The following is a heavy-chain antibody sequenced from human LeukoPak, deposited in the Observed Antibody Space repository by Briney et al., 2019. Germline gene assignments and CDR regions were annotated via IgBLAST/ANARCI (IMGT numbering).Heavy chain of an antibody. CDR2: IYPGDSDT. Sequence: GESLKISFKGSGYSFTSYWIGWVRQMPGKGLEWMGIIYPGDSDTRYSPSFQGQVTISADKSISTAYLQWSSLKASDTAMYYCARTETAEHYYYYGMDVWGKGTTVTVSS. CDR1: GYSFTSYW. CDR3: ARTETAEHYYYYGMDV. V-gene: IGHV5-51*01. J-gene: IGHJ6*04. D-gene: IGHD5-18*01.